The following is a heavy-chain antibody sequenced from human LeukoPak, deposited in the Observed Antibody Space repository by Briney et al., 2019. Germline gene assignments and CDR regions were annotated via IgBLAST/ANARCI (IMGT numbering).Heavy chain of an antibody. CDR1: GFTVSSNY. J-gene: IGHJ5*02. D-gene: IGHD6-13*01. Sequence: PGGSLRLSCAASGFTVSSNYMSWVRQAPGKGLEWVSVIYSGGSTYYADSVEGRFTISRDNSKNTLYPQMNSLRAEDTAVYYCARVSSSLDLDPWGQGTLVTVSS. V-gene: IGHV3-53*01. CDR2: IYSGGST. CDR3: ARVSSSLDLDP.